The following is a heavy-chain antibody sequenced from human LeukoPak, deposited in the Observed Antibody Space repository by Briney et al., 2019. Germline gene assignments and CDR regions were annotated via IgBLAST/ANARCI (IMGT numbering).Heavy chain of an antibody. D-gene: IGHD3-22*01. CDR3: ARVTGYMIEDYFDY. Sequence: SETLSLTCTVSGGSLSSYYWSWVRQPPGGGLGWIGYIYYSGSTNYNPSLKSRVTISVDTSKNQFSLRLSSVTAADTAVYYCARVTGYMIEDYFDYWGQGTLVTVSS. V-gene: IGHV4-59*01. CDR2: IYYSGST. CDR1: GGSLSSYY. J-gene: IGHJ4*02.